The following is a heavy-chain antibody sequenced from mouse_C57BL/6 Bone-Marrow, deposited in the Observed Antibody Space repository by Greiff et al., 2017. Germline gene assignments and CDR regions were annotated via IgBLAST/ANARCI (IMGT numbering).Heavy chain of an antibody. Sequence: EVLLLQSGGGLVKPGGSLKLSCAASGFTFTSYTMSWVRQTPEQRLEWVATISGGGGNTYYPDSVKGRFTISRDNAKNTLYLQMSSLGSEDTALYYCARLSAMDYWGQGTSVTVSS. CDR1: GFTFTSYT. CDR3: ARLSAMDY. V-gene: IGHV5-9*01. CDR2: ISGGGGNT. J-gene: IGHJ4*01.